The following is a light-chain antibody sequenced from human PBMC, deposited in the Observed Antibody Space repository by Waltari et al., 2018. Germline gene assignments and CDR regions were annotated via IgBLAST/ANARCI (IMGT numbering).Light chain of an antibody. CDR2: SNN. Sequence: QSVLTQPPSASGAPGQRVTISCSGSSSNIGSNTVNWYQQLPGTAPKLLIYSNNQRPSGVPDRFPASKSGTSASLAISGLQSEDEADYYCAAWDDSLNGYVFGTGTKVSVL. CDR3: AAWDDSLNGYV. J-gene: IGLJ1*01. CDR1: SSNIGSNT. V-gene: IGLV1-44*01.